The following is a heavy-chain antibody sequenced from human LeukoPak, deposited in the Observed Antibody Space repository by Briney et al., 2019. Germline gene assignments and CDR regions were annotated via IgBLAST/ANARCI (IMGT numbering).Heavy chain of an antibody. CDR1: GFTFSSYG. V-gene: IGHV3-30*02. CDR3: AKDPGPYSSGYCQYFQH. J-gene: IGHJ1*01. CDR2: IWYDGSNK. Sequence: GGSLRLSCAASGFTFSSYGMHWVRQAPGKGLEWVAVIWYDGSNKYYADSVKGRFTISRDNSKNTLYLQMNSLRAEDTAVYYCAKDPGPYSSGYCQYFQHWGQGTLITVSS. D-gene: IGHD3-22*01.